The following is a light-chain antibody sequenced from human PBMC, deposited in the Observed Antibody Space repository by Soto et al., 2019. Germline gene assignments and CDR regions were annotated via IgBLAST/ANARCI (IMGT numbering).Light chain of an antibody. J-gene: IGKJ2*01. CDR1: QSVRSSY. V-gene: IGKV3-20*01. Sequence: EIVLTQSPGTLSLSPGERATLSCRASQSVRSSYLAWYQQKPGQAPRLLIYGASSRATGIPDRFSGSGSGTDFTLTISRLEPEDFAVYYCQQYNEWPRTFGQGTKLEIK. CDR2: GAS. CDR3: QQYNEWPRT.